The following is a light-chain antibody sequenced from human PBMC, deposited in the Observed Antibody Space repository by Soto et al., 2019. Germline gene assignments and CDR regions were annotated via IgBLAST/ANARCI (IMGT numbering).Light chain of an antibody. CDR3: QQTDHFPHT. Sequence: DVQMTQSPSSVSSSIGDTVTITFRASQGISNWLAWYQQKPGKAPNLLVYDSSNLQSGVPSRFSGSGSGTDFSLTISSLQPEDFATYYCQQTDHFPHTFGQGTKVDIK. V-gene: IGKV1-12*01. CDR1: QGISNW. J-gene: IGKJ2*01. CDR2: DSS.